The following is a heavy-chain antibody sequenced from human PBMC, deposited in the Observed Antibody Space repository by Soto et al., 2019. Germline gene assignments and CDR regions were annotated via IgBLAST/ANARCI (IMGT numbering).Heavy chain of an antibody. D-gene: IGHD1-1*01. Sequence: DVQLVESGGGLIQPGESLRLSCAAFGLTVSGTKYVSWVRQATGKGLEWVSALYDVFGSFYADSVKGRFTTSSDRSKSTVYLQMNYLRPDDTAVYYCASWHEREHAYDVWGQGTTVIVSS. CDR2: LYDVFGS. J-gene: IGHJ3*01. CDR1: GLTVSGTKY. CDR3: ASWHEREHAYDV. V-gene: IGHV3-53*01.